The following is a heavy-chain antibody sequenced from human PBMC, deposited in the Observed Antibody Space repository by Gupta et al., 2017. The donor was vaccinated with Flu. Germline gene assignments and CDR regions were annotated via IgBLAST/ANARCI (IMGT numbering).Heavy chain of an antibody. D-gene: IGHD3-16*01. Sequence: EWVGRIKSRTDGGTIEYAAPVKGRFTISRDDSTNTLYLRMNSLKTEDTAVYFCTTDRTRGMGLTDYFDYWGQGTLVTVSS. V-gene: IGHV3-15*01. CDR3: TTDRTRGMGLTDYFDY. CDR2: IKSRTDGGTI. J-gene: IGHJ4*02.